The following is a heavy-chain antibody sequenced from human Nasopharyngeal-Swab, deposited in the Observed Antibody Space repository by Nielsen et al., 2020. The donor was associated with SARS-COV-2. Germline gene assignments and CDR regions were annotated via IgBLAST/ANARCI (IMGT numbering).Heavy chain of an antibody. V-gene: IGHV1-18*04. J-gene: IGHJ4*02. D-gene: IGHD3-3*01. CDR3: ARHGVAEDY. CDR1: GSTFNFYY. Sequence: ASVKVSCKPSGSTFNFYYMHWVRQAPGQGLEWMGWIGAYNGNTNYAQKFQDRVTMTTDTSTSTVYMELRSLRSDDTAVYYCARHGVAEDYWGQGTLVTVSS. CDR2: IGAYNGNT.